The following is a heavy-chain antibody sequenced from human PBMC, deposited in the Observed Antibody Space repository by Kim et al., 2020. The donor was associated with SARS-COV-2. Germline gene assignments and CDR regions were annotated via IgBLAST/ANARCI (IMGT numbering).Heavy chain of an antibody. CDR2: IIPIFGTA. D-gene: IGHD2-2*02. J-gene: IGHJ6*02. CDR3: ARGNCSSTSCYTRWYYYYGMDV. CDR1: GGTFSSYA. Sequence: SVKVSCKASGGTFSSYAISWVRQAPGQGLEWMGGIIPIFGTANYAQKFQGRVTITADESTSTAYMELSSLRSEDTAVYYCARGNCSSTSCYTRWYYYYGMDVWGQGTTVTISS. V-gene: IGHV1-69*13.